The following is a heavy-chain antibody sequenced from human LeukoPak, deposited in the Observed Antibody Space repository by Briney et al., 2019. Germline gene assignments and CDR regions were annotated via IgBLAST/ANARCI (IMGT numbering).Heavy chain of an antibody. D-gene: IGHD6-13*01. V-gene: IGHV3-48*04. CDR1: GFTFSDYT. CDR3: ARGEAAAGIGLYFQH. J-gene: IGHJ1*01. CDR2: IDLSGSTL. Sequence: PGGSLRLSCAASGFTFSDYTMNWVRQAPGKGLEWVSYIDLSGSTLYYVDSVKGRFTISRDNAKNSLYLQMNSLRAEDTAVYYCARGEAAAGIGLYFQHWGQGTLVTVSS.